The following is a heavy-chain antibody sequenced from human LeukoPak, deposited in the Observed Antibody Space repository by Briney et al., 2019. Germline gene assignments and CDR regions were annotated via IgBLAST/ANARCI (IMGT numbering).Heavy chain of an antibody. CDR2: IYYTGST. CDR1: RGSISSLY. J-gene: IGHJ6*02. Sequence: PSETLSLTCTVSRGSISSLYWSWIRQPPGKGLEWIGNIYYTGSTNYNPSLKSRVTISVDTSKNQFSLKLSSVTAADTAVYYCARVSGYSYGNSYYYYYGMDVWGQGTTVTVSS. D-gene: IGHD5-18*01. V-gene: IGHV4-59*11. CDR3: ARVSGYSYGNSYYYYYGMDV.